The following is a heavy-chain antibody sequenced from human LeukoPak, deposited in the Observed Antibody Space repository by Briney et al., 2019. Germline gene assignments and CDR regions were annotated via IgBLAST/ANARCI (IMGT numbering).Heavy chain of an antibody. Sequence: GGSLRLSCAASGFTFSSHWMHWVRQAPGKGLVWVSRINSDGSSISYADSVRGRFTISRDNAKNSLYLQMNSLRAEDTAVYYCARGSLFSRAARSFFSWGQGTLVTVSS. V-gene: IGHV3-74*01. CDR1: GFTFSSHW. J-gene: IGHJ5*02. D-gene: IGHD6-6*01. CDR3: ARGSLFSRAARSFFS. CDR2: INSDGSSI.